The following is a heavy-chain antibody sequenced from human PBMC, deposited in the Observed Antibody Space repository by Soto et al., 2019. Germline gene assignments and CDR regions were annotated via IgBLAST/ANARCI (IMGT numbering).Heavy chain of an antibody. CDR1: GDSISRSSHY. Sequence: SETLSLTCSVSGDSISRSSHYWGWIRQPPGKGLEWIGSVHISEKAYYNPSLKSRVSVLMDTSKNEFSLRLSSVTAADTAVYYCARDMGGWGSFFSSYSYYGMAVWGQGTTVTVSS. CDR3: ARDMGGWGSFFSSYSYYGMAV. D-gene: IGHD3-10*01. CDR2: VHISEKA. V-gene: IGHV4-39*02. J-gene: IGHJ6*02.